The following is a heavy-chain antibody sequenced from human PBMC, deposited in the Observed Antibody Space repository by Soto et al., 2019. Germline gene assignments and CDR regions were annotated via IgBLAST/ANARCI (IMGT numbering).Heavy chain of an antibody. CDR2: IRYDGGNK. J-gene: IGHJ3*02. CDR1: GFTFSSYG. D-gene: IGHD1-26*01. CDR3: TRGGSLGTFDI. Sequence: QVQLVESGGGVVQPGRSLRLSCAASGFTFSSYGMHWVRQAPGKGLEWVAVIRYDGGNKYYADSVKGRFTISRDNSKRTLYLQMNSLRAEETAVYYCTRGGSLGTFDIWGQGKRVTVSS. V-gene: IGHV3-33*01.